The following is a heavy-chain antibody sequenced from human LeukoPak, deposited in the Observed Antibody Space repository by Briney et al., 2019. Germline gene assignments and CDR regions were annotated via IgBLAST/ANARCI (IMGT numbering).Heavy chain of an antibody. CDR1: GYTFTGYY. J-gene: IGHJ4*02. CDR3: ARGFLIRYNGNYHDY. D-gene: IGHD1-7*01. Sequence: ASVKVSCKASGYTFTGYYMHWVRQAPGQGLEWMGWINPNSGGTNYQGRVTMTRDTSISTAYMELSRLRSDDTAVYYCARGFLIRYNGNYHDYWGQGTLVTVSS. CDR2: INPNSGGT. V-gene: IGHV1-2*02.